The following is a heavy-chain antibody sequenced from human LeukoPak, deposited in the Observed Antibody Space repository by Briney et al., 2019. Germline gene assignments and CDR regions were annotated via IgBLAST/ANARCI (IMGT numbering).Heavy chain of an antibody. V-gene: IGHV4-59*01. Sequence: SETLSLTCAVCGDFISSYYWSCIRQPPRKGLEWIGYIYDSGSTHYNPSLKSRVTISVDTSKKQFSLKLSSVTAADTAVYYCARGRRYSGTSGQYFDSWGQGTLVTVSS. CDR3: ARGRRYSGTSGQYFDS. CDR2: IYDSGST. J-gene: IGHJ4*02. D-gene: IGHD1-26*01. CDR1: GDFISSYY.